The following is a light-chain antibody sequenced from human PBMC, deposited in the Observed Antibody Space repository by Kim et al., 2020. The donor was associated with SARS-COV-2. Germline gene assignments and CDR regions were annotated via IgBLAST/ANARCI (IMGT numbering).Light chain of an antibody. V-gene: IGLV2-23*02. CDR1: SSDVGSYSL. CDR2: DIT. CDR3: CSYAGSSTYVV. Sequence: QSALTQPASVSGSPGQSITISCTGTSSDVGSYSLISWYQQHPGKAPKLMIHDITKRPSGVSDRFSGSKSGNTASLTISGLQAEDEADYYCCSYAGSSTYVVFGGGTQLTVL. J-gene: IGLJ2*01.